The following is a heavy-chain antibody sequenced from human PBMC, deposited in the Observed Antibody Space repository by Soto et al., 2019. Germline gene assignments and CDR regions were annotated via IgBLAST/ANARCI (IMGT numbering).Heavy chain of an antibody. V-gene: IGHV4-4*02. J-gene: IGHJ5*02. D-gene: IGHD2-21*02. CDR1: GGTVASSHW. Sequence: SETLSLTCGVSGGTVASSHWWSCVRQSPGGGLEWIGNVYHTGDTNFNPSLQSRVTISVDKSDNQFSLRLNSLTAADTAVYFCAREIVTAGGNNYFDPWGPGTLVTVSS. CDR2: VYHTGDT. CDR3: AREIVTAGGNNYFDP.